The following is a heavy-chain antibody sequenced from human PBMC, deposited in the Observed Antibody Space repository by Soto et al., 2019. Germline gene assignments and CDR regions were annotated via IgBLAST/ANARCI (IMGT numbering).Heavy chain of an antibody. V-gene: IGHV4-30-4*01. CDR2: LSYTGST. J-gene: IGHJ3*02. CDR1: GGPVRDAYSY. Sequence: SETLSLTCTVSGGPVRDAYSYWTWIRQPPGKGLEWMGYLSYTGSTYYNPPLRNRATISVDESSNHLSLRLSSVTAADTAVYYCARELEGGVFDIWGRGTLVTVSS. CDR3: ARELEGGVFDI. D-gene: IGHD2-8*02.